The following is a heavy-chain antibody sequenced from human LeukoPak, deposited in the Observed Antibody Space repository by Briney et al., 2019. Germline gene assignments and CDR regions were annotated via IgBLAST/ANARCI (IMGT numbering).Heavy chain of an antibody. V-gene: IGHV3-48*01. CDR1: EFTFSSYS. CDR2: ISSSISII. Sequence: GGSLRLSCAASEFTFSSYSMNWVRQAPGKGLEWVAYISSSISIIYYADSVKGRFTISRDNAKNSQYLQLNSLRAEDTAVYYCARETKQQSFDYWGQGTLVTVSS. J-gene: IGHJ4*02. CDR3: ARETKQQSFDY. D-gene: IGHD6-13*01.